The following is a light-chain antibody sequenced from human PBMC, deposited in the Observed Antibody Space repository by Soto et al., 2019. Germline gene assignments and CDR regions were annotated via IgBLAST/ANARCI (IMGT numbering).Light chain of an antibody. J-gene: IGLJ3*02. V-gene: IGLV1-44*01. Sequence: QSVLAQPPSVSGTPGQRVTISCSGSSSNIGGNTVNWYQQLPGTAPKLLIYSDNKRPSGVPDRFSGSKSGTSASLAIGGLQSEDGADYYCAAWDDSLNGPMFGGGTKLTVL. CDR1: SSNIGGNT. CDR3: AAWDDSLNGPM. CDR2: SDN.